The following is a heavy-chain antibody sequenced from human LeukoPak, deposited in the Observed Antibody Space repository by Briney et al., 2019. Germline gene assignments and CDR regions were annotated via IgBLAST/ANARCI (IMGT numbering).Heavy chain of an antibody. CDR1: GDSLSSSNYY. CDR3: SRGRDSSGYSHFDY. D-gene: IGHD3-22*01. Sequence: SETLSLTCTVSGDSLSSSNYYWGWIRQPPGKGLEGIGRIYYTGTTYYNPSLNRRATITADSSNNQYPQRRSSRTAAAAVDYCCSRGRDSSGYSHFDYWGQGALVTVSS. J-gene: IGHJ4*02. V-gene: IGHV4-39*06. CDR2: IYYTGTT.